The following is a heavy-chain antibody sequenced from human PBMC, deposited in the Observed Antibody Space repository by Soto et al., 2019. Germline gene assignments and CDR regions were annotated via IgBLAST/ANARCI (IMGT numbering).Heavy chain of an antibody. CDR3: ARSYSGYDYRLDY. Sequence: SETLSLTCAVSGGSISSGGYSWSWIRQPPGKGLEWIGYIYHSGSTYYNPSLKSRVTISVDGSKNQFSLKLSSVTAADTAVYYCARSYSGYDYRLDYWGQGTLVTVSS. CDR1: GGSISSGGYS. V-gene: IGHV4-30-2*01. CDR2: IYHSGST. D-gene: IGHD5-12*01. J-gene: IGHJ4*02.